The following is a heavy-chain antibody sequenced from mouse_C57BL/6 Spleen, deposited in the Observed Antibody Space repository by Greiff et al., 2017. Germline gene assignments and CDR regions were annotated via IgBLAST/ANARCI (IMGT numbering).Heavy chain of an antibody. D-gene: IGHD2-1*01. CDR3: AREVYYGNYSAWFAY. V-gene: IGHV1-50*01. J-gene: IGHJ3*01. CDR1: GYTFTSYW. Sequence: VQLQQPGAELVKPGASVKLSCKASGYTFTSYWMQWVKQRPGQGLEWIGEIDPSDSYTNYNQKFKGKARLTVDTSSSTAYMQLSSLTSEDSAVYYGAREVYYGNYSAWFAYWGQGTLVTVSA. CDR2: IDPSDSYT.